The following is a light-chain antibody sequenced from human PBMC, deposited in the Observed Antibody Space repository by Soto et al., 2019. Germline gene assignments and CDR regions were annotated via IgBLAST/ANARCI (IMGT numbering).Light chain of an antibody. J-gene: IGKJ5*01. CDR1: QTVNSN. Sequence: EIVMTQSPATLSVSPGERATLSCRASQTVNSNLAWYQKKPGQAPRLLIYGASTRAPGIPARFSGSGSGTDFTLTISSLQSEDFAVYYCQQRSNWPPITFGQGTRLEIK. CDR2: GAS. CDR3: QQRSNWPPIT. V-gene: IGKV3D-15*01.